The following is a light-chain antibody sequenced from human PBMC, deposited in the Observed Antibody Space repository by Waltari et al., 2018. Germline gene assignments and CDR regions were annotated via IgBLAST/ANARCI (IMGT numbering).Light chain of an antibody. CDR3: QQLNSYPVT. V-gene: IGKV1-9*01. CDR2: AAS. CDR1: QGISSY. J-gene: IGKJ5*01. Sequence: DIQLTQSPSFLSASVGDRVTITCRASQGISSYLAWYQQKPGKAHKLLIKAASTLQSGVPSRFSGSGSGTEFTLTINSPQPEDFATYYCQQLNSYPVTFGQGTRLEIK.